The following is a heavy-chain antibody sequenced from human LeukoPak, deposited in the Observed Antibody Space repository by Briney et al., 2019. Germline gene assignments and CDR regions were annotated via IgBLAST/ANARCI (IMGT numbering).Heavy chain of an antibody. CDR2: ISGSGVAT. CDR3: AKDPVWNPSYYYYYMDV. Sequence: GGSLRLSCAVSGFIFNNYAMNWVRQAPGKGLEWVSGISGSGVATYYADSAKGRFTISRDNSKNTLYLQMNSLRAEDTAIYYCAKDPVWNPSYYYYYMDVWGKGTTVTVSS. CDR1: GFIFNNYA. D-gene: IGHD1-1*01. J-gene: IGHJ6*03. V-gene: IGHV3-23*01.